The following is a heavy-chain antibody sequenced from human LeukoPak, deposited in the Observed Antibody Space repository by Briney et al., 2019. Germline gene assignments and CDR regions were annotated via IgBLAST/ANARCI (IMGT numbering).Heavy chain of an antibody. CDR1: GFTFRSYG. V-gene: IGHV3-33*01. D-gene: IGHD3-16*01. J-gene: IGHJ4*02. CDR3: ARDWGRGDFMDY. CDR2: IWNDGSKK. Sequence: PGRSLRLSCVASGFTFRSYGMHWVRQVPAKGLEWVAIIWNDGSKKNYADSVKGRFTISRDNSKNTLYVQMNSLRAEDTAVYYCARDWGRGDFMDYWGQGTLVTVSS.